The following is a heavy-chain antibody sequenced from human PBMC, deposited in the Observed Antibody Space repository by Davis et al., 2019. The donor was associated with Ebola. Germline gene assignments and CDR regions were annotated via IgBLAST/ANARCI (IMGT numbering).Heavy chain of an antibody. CDR1: GDTFTTYG. J-gene: IGHJ5*02. CDR2: ISAYNGNT. V-gene: IGHV1-18*01. CDR3: ARGLSSSTVNWFDP. Sequence: ASVKVSCKASGDTFTTYGISWVRQAPGQGLEWIGWISAYNGNTNYAQKLQGRVSMTTDTSTSTAYMELRSLRSDDTAVYYCARGLSSSTVNWFDPWGQGTLVTVSS. D-gene: IGHD6-6*01.